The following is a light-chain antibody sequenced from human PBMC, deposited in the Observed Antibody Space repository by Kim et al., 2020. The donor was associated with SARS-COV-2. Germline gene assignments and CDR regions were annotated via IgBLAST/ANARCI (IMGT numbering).Light chain of an antibody. CDR2: GKN. CDR1: SLRSYY. V-gene: IGLV3-19*01. CDR3: NSRDSSGNLHYV. Sequence: LGHTVRITCQGDSLRSYYASWYQQKPGQAPVLVIYGKNNRPSGIPDRFSGSSSGNTASLTITGAQAEDEADYYCNSRDSSGNLHYVFGTGTKVTVL. J-gene: IGLJ1*01.